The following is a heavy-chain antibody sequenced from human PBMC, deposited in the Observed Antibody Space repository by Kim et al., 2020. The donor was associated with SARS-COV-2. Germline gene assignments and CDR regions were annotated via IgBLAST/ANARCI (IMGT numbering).Heavy chain of an antibody. J-gene: IGHJ4*02. D-gene: IGHD3-10*01. CDR1: GFTFSSYG. V-gene: IGHV3-33*06. CDR2: IWYDGSNK. CDR3: AKGTTMVRGVSFDY. Sequence: GGSLRLSCAASGFTFSSYGMHWVRQAPGKGLEWVAVIWYDGSNKYYADSVKGRFTISRDNSKNTLYLQMNSLRAEDTAVYYCAKGTTMVRGVSFDYWGQGTLVTVSS.